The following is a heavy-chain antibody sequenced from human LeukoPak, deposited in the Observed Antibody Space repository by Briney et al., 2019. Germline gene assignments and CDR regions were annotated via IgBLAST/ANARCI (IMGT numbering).Heavy chain of an antibody. V-gene: IGHV1-46*01. CDR3: ATYKYDYVWGNQHFDY. CDR1: GYTFTSNK. Sequence: ASVKVSCKASGYTFTSNKIHWVRQAPGQGLEWMGIISPSSGSARQAQKFQGRVTMTRDMSTSTVHMELSSLISEDTAVYYCATYKYDYVWGNQHFDYWGQGTLVAVSS. D-gene: IGHD3-16*01. CDR2: ISPSSGSA. J-gene: IGHJ4*02.